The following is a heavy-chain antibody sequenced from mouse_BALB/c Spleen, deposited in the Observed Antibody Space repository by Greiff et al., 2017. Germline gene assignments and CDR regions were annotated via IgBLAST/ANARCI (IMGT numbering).Heavy chain of an antibody. Sequence: EVKLMESGGGLVKPGGSLKLSCAASGFTFSSYAMSWVRQTPEKRLEWVASISSGGSTDYPDSVKGRFTISRDNARNILYLQMSSLRSEDTAMYYCASLITTVVVDYWGQGTTLTVSS. CDR2: ISSGGST. J-gene: IGHJ2*01. CDR1: GFTFSSYA. V-gene: IGHV5-6-5*01. D-gene: IGHD1-1*01. CDR3: ASLITTVVVDY.